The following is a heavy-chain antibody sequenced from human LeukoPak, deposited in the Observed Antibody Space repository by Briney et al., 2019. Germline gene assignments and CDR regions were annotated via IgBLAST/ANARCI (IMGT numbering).Heavy chain of an antibody. D-gene: IGHD5-24*01. CDR2: INSDGGST. CDR1: GFTFSSYW. V-gene: IGHV3-74*01. Sequence: VGSLRLSCTASGFTFSSYWMHWVRQAPGKGLVWVSRINSDGGSTSYADSVKGRFTISRDNAKNTLYLQMNSPRAEDTAVYYCARRIQGMAPYYFDYWGEGTLVTVSS. J-gene: IGHJ4*02. CDR3: ARRIQGMAPYYFDY.